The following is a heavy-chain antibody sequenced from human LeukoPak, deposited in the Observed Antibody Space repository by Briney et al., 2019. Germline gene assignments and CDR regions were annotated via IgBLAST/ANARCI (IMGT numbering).Heavy chain of an antibody. Sequence: GASVKVSCKASGYTFTGYYMHWVRQAPGQGLEWMGWINPNSGGTNYAQKFQGRVTMTRDTSISTAYMELSSPISEETAVYYCARAPLWGATIGSNWFDPWGQGTLVTVSS. J-gene: IGHJ5*02. CDR2: INPNSGGT. CDR3: ARAPLWGATIGSNWFDP. CDR1: GYTFTGYY. V-gene: IGHV1-2*02. D-gene: IGHD1-26*01.